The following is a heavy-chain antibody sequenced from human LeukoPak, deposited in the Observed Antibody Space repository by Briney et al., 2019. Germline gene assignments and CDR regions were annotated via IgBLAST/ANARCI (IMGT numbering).Heavy chain of an antibody. D-gene: IGHD2-21*01. Sequence: GGSLRLSCAASGFTFSSYGMHWVRQAPGKGLEWVAFIRYDGSNKYYADSVKGRFTISRDNSKNTLYLQMNSLRAEDTAVYYCALNEDLDCGGDCPFDYWGQGTLVTVSS. CDR2: IRYDGSNK. CDR3: ALNEDLDCGGDCPFDY. J-gene: IGHJ4*02. V-gene: IGHV3-30*02. CDR1: GFTFSSYG.